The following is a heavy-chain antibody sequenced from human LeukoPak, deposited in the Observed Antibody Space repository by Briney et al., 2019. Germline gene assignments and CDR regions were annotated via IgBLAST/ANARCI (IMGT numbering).Heavy chain of an antibody. CDR2: IYYSGST. J-gene: IGHJ4*02. CDR3: ARDRGQQLAQFDY. D-gene: IGHD6-13*01. V-gene: IGHV4-39*07. Sequence: SETLSLTCTVSGGSISSSSYYWGWIRQPPGKGLEWIGSIYYSGSTYYNPSLKSRVTISVDTSKNQFSLKLSSVTAADTAVYYCARDRGQQLAQFDYWGQGTLVTVSS. CDR1: GGSISSSSYY.